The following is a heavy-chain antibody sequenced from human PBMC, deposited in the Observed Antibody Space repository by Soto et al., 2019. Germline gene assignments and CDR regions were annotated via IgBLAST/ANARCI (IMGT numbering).Heavy chain of an antibody. J-gene: IGHJ4*02. D-gene: IGHD1-7*01. CDR1: GGSISSSNW. CDR2: IYHSGTT. Sequence: PSETLSLTCAVSGGSISSSNWWSWVRQPPGKGLEWIGEIYHSGTTNYNPSLESRVTISVDKSKNQFSLKLSSVTAADTAVYYCARRYGTTFDYWGQGTLVTVSS. V-gene: IGHV4-4*02. CDR3: ARRYGTTFDY.